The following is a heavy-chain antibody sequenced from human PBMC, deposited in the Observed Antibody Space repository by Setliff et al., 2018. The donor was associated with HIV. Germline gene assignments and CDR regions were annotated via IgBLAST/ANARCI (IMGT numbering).Heavy chain of an antibody. V-gene: IGHV4-34*01. J-gene: IGHJ1*01. CDR2: INHSGST. D-gene: IGHD3-22*01. CDR1: GGSFSGYY. CDR3: ATLPGYYYDSSGPLGYFLH. Sequence: PSETLSLTCAVYGGSFSGYYWSWIRQPPGKGLEWIGEINHSGSTNYNPSLKSRVTISVDTSKNQFSLKLSSVTAADTAVYYCATLPGYYYDSSGPLGYFLHWGQGTLVTVSS.